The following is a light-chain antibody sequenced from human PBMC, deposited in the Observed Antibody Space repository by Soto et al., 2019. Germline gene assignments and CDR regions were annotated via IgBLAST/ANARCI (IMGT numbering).Light chain of an antibody. CDR1: SSNIGNNY. V-gene: IGLV1-47*01. Sequence: QSVLTQPPSASGTPGQTVTISCSGSSSNIGNNYVYWYQHLPGTAPKLLMFRNDRRPSGVPDRFSGAKSGTSASLAISGPRFEDEADYYCAAWDDSLSALVFGGGIKVTVL. J-gene: IGLJ3*02. CDR3: AAWDDSLSALV. CDR2: RND.